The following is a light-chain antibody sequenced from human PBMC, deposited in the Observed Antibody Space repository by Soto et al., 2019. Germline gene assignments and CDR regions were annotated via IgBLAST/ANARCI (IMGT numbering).Light chain of an antibody. CDR2: DAS. V-gene: IGKV3D-15*01. CDR1: QNINRY. CDR3: QQYNNWPPWT. Sequence: EIVLTQSPATLSLSPGERATLSCRASQNINRYLAWYHQKPGQPPRLLIYDASTRATGIPARFSGSGSGTDFTLTISSLQSEDFAVYYCQQYNNWPPWTFGQGTKVDIK. J-gene: IGKJ1*01.